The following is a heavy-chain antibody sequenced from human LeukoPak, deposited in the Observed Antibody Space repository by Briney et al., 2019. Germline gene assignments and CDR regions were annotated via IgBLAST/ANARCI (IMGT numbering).Heavy chain of an antibody. V-gene: IGHV3-23*01. Sequence: GGSLRLSCAASGFTFSSYAMSWVRQAPGKGLEWVSSISGSGASTYYADSVKGRFTISRDNAKNSLYLQMNSLRAEDTAVYYCARIAAAVFDYWAQGPLVPVSS. D-gene: IGHD6-13*01. CDR2: ISGSGAST. CDR3: ARIAAAVFDY. J-gene: IGHJ4*02. CDR1: GFTFSSYA.